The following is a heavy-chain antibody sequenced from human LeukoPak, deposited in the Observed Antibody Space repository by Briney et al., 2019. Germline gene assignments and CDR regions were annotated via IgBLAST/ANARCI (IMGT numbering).Heavy chain of an antibody. CDR3: ARDPPGEAWELIPLTFDY. V-gene: IGHV3-48*01. D-gene: IGHD1-26*01. CDR1: GFTFSSYS. J-gene: IGHJ4*02. CDR2: ISSSSSTR. Sequence: EPGGSLRLSCAASGFTFSSYSMNWVRQAPGKGLEWASYISSSSSTRYYADSVKVRFTISRDNAKNSLYLQMNSLRAEDTAVYYCARDPPGEAWELIPLTFDYWGQGTLVTVSS.